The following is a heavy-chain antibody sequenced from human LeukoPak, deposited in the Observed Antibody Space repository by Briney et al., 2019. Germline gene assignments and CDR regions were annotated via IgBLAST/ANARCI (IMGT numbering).Heavy chain of an antibody. D-gene: IGHD6-13*01. Sequence: GGALRLSWAVSGFTFSSHWMTWVRQAPGRGPECVANINKDGSNKYYVDSVKGRFTISRDNAKNSLYLQMNSLRAEDTAVYYCARDVWQQLMDWGQGTLVTVSS. CDR1: GFTFSSHW. CDR3: ARDVWQQLMD. CDR2: INKDGSNK. J-gene: IGHJ4*02. V-gene: IGHV3-7*01.